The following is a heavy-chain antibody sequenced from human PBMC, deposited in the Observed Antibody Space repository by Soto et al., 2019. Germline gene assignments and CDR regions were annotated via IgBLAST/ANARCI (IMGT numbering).Heavy chain of an antibody. CDR3: PRPARGFTIGSYFF. J-gene: IGHJ4*01. CDR2: IDYSETT. CDR1: GGSIRSSGCY. V-gene: IGHV4-39*01. D-gene: IGHD1-1*01. Sequence: SETLCLRCTVAGGSIRSSGCYWGWKRQPPVKGLVCIGSIDYSETTYPTPPLKSRVPISVDPSKIQFSLKLSSVTTADPSFFFCPRPARGFTIGSYFFWGHAPLVSAS.